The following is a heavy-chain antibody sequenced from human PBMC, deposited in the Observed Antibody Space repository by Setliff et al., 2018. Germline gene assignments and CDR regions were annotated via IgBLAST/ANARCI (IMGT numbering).Heavy chain of an antibody. D-gene: IGHD3-10*01. J-gene: IGHJ5*02. CDR2: ISVYNGDT. Sequence: ASVKVSCKASGYTFSNYAFAWVRQAPGQGLEWVGWISVYNGDTNYAQKFLGRITGTADTSTRTSYMEMRNLTSDDTAVYFCARGSQHSYGSGSWGLDPWGQGTLVTVSS. CDR1: GYTFSNYA. V-gene: IGHV1-18*01. CDR3: ARGSQHSYGSGSWGLDP.